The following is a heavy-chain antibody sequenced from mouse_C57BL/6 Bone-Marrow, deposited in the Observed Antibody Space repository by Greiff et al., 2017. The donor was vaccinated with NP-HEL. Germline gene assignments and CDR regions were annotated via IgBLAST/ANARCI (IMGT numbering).Heavy chain of an antibody. CDR3: ARCYYGSSYDWYFDV. D-gene: IGHD1-1*01. J-gene: IGHJ1*03. Sequence: EVQLQQSGPELVKPGASVKMSCKASGYTFTDYNMHWVKQSHGKSLEWIGYINPNNGGTSYNQKFKGKATLTVNKSSSTAYMELRSLTSEDSAVYYCARCYYGSSYDWYFDVWGTGTTVTVSS. CDR1: GYTFTDYN. CDR2: INPNNGGT. V-gene: IGHV1-22*01.